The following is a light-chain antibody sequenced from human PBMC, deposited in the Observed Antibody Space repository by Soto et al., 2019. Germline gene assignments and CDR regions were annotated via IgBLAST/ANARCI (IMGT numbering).Light chain of an antibody. CDR3: GTWDSSLSAVV. Sequence: QSVLTQPPSVSAAPGQKVTISCSGSSSNIGTYYVSWYQHVPGTAPKPLIYDNNERPSGIPDRFSGSKSGTSATLGITGLQTEDEADYHCGTWDSSLSAVVFGGGTKLTVL. V-gene: IGLV1-51*01. CDR1: SSNIGTYY. J-gene: IGLJ2*01. CDR2: DNN.